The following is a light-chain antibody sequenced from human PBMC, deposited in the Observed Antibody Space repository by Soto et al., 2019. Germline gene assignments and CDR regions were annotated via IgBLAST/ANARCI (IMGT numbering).Light chain of an antibody. J-gene: IGKJ1*01. CDR3: QHYYNTPWT. V-gene: IGKV4-1*01. Sequence: DIVMTQSPDSLAVSLGERATVNCKSSQSVLHRSSNKNFLAWCQQKLGQPPKLLISWASTRESGVPDRFSGSGSETDFALTISSLQAEDVAVYFCQHYYNTPWTFGQGTKVEIK. CDR1: QSVLHRSSNKNF. CDR2: WAS.